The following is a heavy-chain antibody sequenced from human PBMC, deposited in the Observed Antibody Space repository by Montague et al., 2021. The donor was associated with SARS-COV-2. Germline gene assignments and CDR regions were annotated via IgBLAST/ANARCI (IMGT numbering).Heavy chain of an antibody. CDR2: IHYSGST. CDR1: GGSLSSFS. V-gene: IGHV4-59*01. J-gene: IGHJ6*02. CDR3: ARVAEVDVFRVYYYGLDV. Sequence: SETLSLTCSVSGGSLSSFSWSWIRQPPGKGLEYIGYIHYSGSTNFSPSLNSRVSISLDTSKNQFSLNLRSVTTADTAVYYCARVAEVDVFRVYYYGLDVWGQGTTVTVSS. D-gene: IGHD2-2*01.